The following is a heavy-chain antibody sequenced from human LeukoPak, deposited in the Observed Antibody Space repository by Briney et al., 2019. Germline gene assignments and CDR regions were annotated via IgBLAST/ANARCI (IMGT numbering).Heavy chain of an antibody. CDR3: ARVPGGSYSFDY. CDR2: ISSSSTI. CDR1: GSTFSSYS. V-gene: IGHV3-48*01. D-gene: IGHD1-26*01. J-gene: IGHJ4*02. Sequence: GGSLRLSCAASGSTFSSYSMNWVRQAPGKGLEWVSYISSSSTIYYADSVKGRFTISRDNAKNSLYLQMNSLRAEDTAVYYCARVPGGSYSFDYWGQGTLVTVSS.